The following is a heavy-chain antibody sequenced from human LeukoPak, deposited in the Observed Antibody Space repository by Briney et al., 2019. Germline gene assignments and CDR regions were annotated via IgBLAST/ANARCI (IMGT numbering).Heavy chain of an antibody. Sequence: PGGSLRLSCAASEFTFSSYALHWVRHAPGKGLEWVAVISYDGSNKYYADSVKGRFTISRDNSKKTLYLQMNSLRAEDTAVYYCARDPRWQQLGKFDCWGQGTLVTVSS. V-gene: IGHV3-30*01. CDR3: ARDPRWQQLGKFDC. CDR1: EFTFSSYA. D-gene: IGHD6-13*01. J-gene: IGHJ4*02. CDR2: ISYDGSNK.